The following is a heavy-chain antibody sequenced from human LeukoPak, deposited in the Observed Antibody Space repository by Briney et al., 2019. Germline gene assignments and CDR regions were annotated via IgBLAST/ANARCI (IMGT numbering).Heavy chain of an antibody. D-gene: IGHD6-19*01. V-gene: IGHV4-59*01. Sequence: PSETLSLTCTVSGGSISSYYWSWIRRPPGKGLEWIGYIYYSGSTNYNPSLKSRVTISVDTSKNQFSLKLSSVTAADTAVYYCARAIAVAGYVRAFDIWGQGTMVTVSS. CDR2: IYYSGST. J-gene: IGHJ3*02. CDR1: GGSISSYY. CDR3: ARAIAVAGYVRAFDI.